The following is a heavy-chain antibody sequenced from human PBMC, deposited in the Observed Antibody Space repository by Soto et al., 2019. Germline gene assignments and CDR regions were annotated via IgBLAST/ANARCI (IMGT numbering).Heavy chain of an antibody. J-gene: IGHJ4*02. Sequence: GGSLRLSCAASGFTFSNAWMSWVRQAPGKGLEWVDRIKSKTDGGTTDYAAPVKGRFTISRDDSKNTLYLQMNSLKTEDTAVYYCTTLPPSYGSGSYPDYWGQGTLVTVSS. CDR2: IKSKTDGGTT. CDR1: GFTFSNAW. D-gene: IGHD3-10*01. V-gene: IGHV3-15*01. CDR3: TTLPPSYGSGSYPDY.